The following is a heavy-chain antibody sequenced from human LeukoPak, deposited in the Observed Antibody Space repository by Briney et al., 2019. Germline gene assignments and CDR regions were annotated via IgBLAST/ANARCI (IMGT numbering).Heavy chain of an antibody. Sequence: PSETLALTCTASGGSISSSSYYWVWIRQPPGMERESIGSVYYSGSTYYNPSLKSRLTISVDASSNHFSLKLSSVTAADTAVYYCARHSSEYGDYVFDYWGQGTLVTVSS. CDR2: VYYSGST. CDR1: GGSISSSSYY. J-gene: IGHJ4*02. CDR3: ARHSSEYGDYVFDY. D-gene: IGHD4-17*01. V-gene: IGHV4-39*01.